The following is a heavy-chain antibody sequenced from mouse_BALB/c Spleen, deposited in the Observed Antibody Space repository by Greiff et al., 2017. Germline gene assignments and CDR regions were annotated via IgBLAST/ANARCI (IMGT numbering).Heavy chain of an antibody. Sequence: EVNLVESGGGLVKPGGSLKLSCAASGFTFSSYAMSWVRQTPEKRLEWVASISSGGSTYYPDSVKGRFTISRDNARNILYLQMSSLRSEDTAMYYCAREDDGYFFDYWGQGTTLTVSS. J-gene: IGHJ2*01. D-gene: IGHD2-3*01. V-gene: IGHV5-6-5*01. CDR3: AREDDGYFFDY. CDR1: GFTFSSYA. CDR2: ISSGGST.